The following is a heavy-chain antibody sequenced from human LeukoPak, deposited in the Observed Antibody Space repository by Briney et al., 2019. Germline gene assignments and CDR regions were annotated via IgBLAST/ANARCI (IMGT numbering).Heavy chain of an antibody. CDR1: GFTFSSYS. D-gene: IGHD3-10*01. J-gene: IGHJ3*02. CDR3: ARAIGGSLWFGEPYPNDAFDI. Sequence: PGGSLRLSCAASGFTFSSYSMNWVRQAPGKGLESVSSIGISSRYIYYADSVKGRFTISRDNAKNSLYLQMNSLRAEDTAVYYCARAIGGSLWFGEPYPNDAFDIWGQGTMVTVSS. CDR2: IGISSRYI. V-gene: IGHV3-21*01.